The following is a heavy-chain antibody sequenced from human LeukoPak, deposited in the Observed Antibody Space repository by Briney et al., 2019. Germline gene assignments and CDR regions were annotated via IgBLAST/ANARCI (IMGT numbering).Heavy chain of an antibody. CDR3: ARARLGSGYYIYYFDY. V-gene: IGHV4-39*01. D-gene: IGHD3-22*01. CDR1: GCSISSSSYY. J-gene: IGHJ4*02. Sequence: SSETLSLTCTVSGCSISSSSYYWAWIRQPPGKGLEWIGSIYYSGSTYYNPSLKSRVTISVDTSKNQFSLKLSSVTAADTAVYYCARARLGSGYYIYYFDYWGQGTLVTVSS. CDR2: IYYSGST.